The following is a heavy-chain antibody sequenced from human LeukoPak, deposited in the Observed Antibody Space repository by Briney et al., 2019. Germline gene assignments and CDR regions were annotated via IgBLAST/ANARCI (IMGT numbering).Heavy chain of an antibody. V-gene: IGHV3-23*01. Sequence: GGSLRLSCEASGFTFSSYWMSWVRQAPGKGLEWVSAISGSGGSTYYADSVKGRFTISRDNSKNTLYLQMNSLRAEDTAVYYCAKDFGVTMMEKFDYWGQGTLVTVSS. CDR3: AKDFGVTMMEKFDY. J-gene: IGHJ4*02. CDR1: GFTFSSYW. D-gene: IGHD3-22*01. CDR2: ISGSGGST.